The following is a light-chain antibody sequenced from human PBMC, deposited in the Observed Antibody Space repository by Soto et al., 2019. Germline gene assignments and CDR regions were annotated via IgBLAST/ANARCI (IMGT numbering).Light chain of an antibody. CDR2: RND. CDR1: ISNIGNND. V-gene: IGLV1-47*01. J-gene: IGLJ1*01. Sequence: QSVLTQPSSVSGTPGQGVTISCSGSISNIGNNDVYWFQQLPGTAPKVLSNRNDQRPSGVPDRFSGSKSGTSASLAISGLRSEDEADYYCAAWDDTVRSYVFGTGTKLTVL. CDR3: AAWDDTVRSYV.